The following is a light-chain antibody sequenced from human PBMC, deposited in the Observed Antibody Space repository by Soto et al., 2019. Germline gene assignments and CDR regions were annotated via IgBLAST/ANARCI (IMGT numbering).Light chain of an antibody. CDR2: DVS. CDR1: SNDVGGYNF. V-gene: IGLV2-14*01. J-gene: IGLJ1*01. Sequence: QSALTQPASVSGPPGQSVTISCTGTSNDVGGYNFVAWYQQHPGKAPKLMIYDVSSRPSGISNRFSGSKSGNTASLTISRLQTEDEADYYCSSYTNTNTYVFGTGTKLTVL. CDR3: SSYTNTNTYV.